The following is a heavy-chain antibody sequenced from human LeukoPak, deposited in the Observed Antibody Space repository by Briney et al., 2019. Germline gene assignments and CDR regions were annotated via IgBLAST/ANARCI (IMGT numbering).Heavy chain of an antibody. CDR3: VTYYYGSSAPKRNY. D-gene: IGHD3-22*01. Sequence: SETLSLTCAVYGGSFSGYYWSWIRQPPGKGLEWIGEISHSGSTTYNPSLRSRVTISGDTSKKQFSLKLSSVTAADTAVYYCVTYYYGSSAPKRNYWGQGILVTVSS. CDR1: GGSFSGYY. V-gene: IGHV4-34*01. CDR2: ISHSGST. J-gene: IGHJ4*02.